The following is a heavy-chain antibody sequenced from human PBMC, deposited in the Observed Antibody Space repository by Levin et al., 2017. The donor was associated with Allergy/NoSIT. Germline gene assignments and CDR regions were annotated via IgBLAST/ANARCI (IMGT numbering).Heavy chain of an antibody. CDR1: GFIFSGYW. D-gene: IGHD3-16*01. CDR3: ARGGEGNTGLDY. J-gene: IGHJ4*02. CDR2: LNTDGTIT. V-gene: IGHV3-74*01. Sequence: SCAASGFIFSGYWMYWVRQAPGKGLMWVSRLNTDGTITAYADSVKGRFTISRDNAKNTLYLQMNNLRAEDTALYFCARGGEGNTGLDYWGQGTLVTVSS.